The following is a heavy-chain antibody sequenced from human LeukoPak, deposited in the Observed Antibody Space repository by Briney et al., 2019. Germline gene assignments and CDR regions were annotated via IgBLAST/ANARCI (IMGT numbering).Heavy chain of an antibody. V-gene: IGHV1-18*04. Sequence: ASVKVSCKASGYTFTNYYIHWVRQAPGQGLECMGWISAYNGNTNYAQKLQGRVTMTTDTSTSTAYMELRSLRSDDTAVYYCARDGILDILTGYDYWGQGTLVTVSS. CDR2: ISAYNGNT. J-gene: IGHJ4*02. CDR3: ARDGILDILTGYDY. CDR1: GYTFTNYY. D-gene: IGHD3-9*01.